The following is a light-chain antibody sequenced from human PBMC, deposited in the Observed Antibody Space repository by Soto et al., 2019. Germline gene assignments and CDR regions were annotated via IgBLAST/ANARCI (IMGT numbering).Light chain of an antibody. CDR1: QSISIW. V-gene: IGKV1-5*01. CDR2: DAS. J-gene: IGKJ1*01. CDR3: QQYNNYFSWT. Sequence: DIQMTQSPSTLSASVGDRVTITCRASQSISIWLAWYQQKPGKAPNILIYDASTLVSGVPSRFIGSGSGTEFTLTISSLQPDDFATYYCQQYNNYFSWTFGQGTKVEIK.